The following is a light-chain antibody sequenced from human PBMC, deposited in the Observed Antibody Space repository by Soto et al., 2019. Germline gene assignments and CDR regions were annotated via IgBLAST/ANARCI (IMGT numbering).Light chain of an antibody. CDR1: QTISTW. J-gene: IGKJ1*01. V-gene: IGKV1-5*03. Sequence: DIQMTQSPSTLSGSVGDRVTLTCRASQTISTWLAWYQQKPGKAPKLLIYKASSLEGGVPSRFSGSGSGAEFSLTISSLQPDDFATYYCQRYDTYPWTFGQGTKVDIK. CDR3: QRYDTYPWT. CDR2: KAS.